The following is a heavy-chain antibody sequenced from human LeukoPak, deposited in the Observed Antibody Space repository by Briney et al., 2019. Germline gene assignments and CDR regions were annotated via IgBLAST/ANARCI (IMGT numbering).Heavy chain of an antibody. CDR2: INTDGSYR. Sequence: PGGSLRLSCAASGFSFRSWWMPWVRQAPGKGLAAVAHINTDGSYRRYADSEMGRFTISRDNAKNTLYLQMNGLRGDDTGVYYCVTFGIDWYSSHWGQGTLVTVSS. CDR1: GFSFRSWW. D-gene: IGHD3-9*01. J-gene: IGHJ4*02. V-gene: IGHV3-74*01. CDR3: VTFGIDWYSSH.